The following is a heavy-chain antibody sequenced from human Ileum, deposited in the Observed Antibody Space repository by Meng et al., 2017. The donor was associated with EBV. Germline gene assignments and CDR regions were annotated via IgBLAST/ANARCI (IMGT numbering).Heavy chain of an antibody. CDR2: IDTKTGNP. CDR3: ARSWGGGSSKE. J-gene: IGHJ4*02. Sequence: QGQMVQSGFGLKEPVTSVKISCETSGYRFTSYALNWVRQAPGQGLEWMGWIDTKTGNPSYAPGFTGRFVFSSETSVSTAYLQISSLKAADTAVYYCARSWGGGSSKEWGQGTLVTVSS. CDR1: GYRFTSYA. V-gene: IGHV7-4-1*02. D-gene: IGHD2-15*01.